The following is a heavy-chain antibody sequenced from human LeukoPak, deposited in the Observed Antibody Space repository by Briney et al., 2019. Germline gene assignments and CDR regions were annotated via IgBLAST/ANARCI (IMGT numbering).Heavy chain of an antibody. V-gene: IGHV3-23*01. D-gene: IGHD6-13*01. CDR3: ARAKIAAAGTGAFDV. Sequence: GGSLRLSCAASGFTFSSYAMTWVRQAPGKGLEWVSAFSATDGSAQYAESVEGRFTISRDNSKNTPFLQMNSLGAEDTAVYYCARAKIAAAGTGAFDVWGQGTLVTVSS. J-gene: IGHJ3*01. CDR2: FSATDGSA. CDR1: GFTFSSYA.